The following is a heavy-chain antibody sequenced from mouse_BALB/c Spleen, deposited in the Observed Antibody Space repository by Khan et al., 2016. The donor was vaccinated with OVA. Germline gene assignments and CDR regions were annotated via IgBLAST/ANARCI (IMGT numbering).Heavy chain of an antibody. CDR2: ISTYYGDA. CDR3: AISFITTASLDAVDY. V-gene: IGHV1S137*01. CDR1: GYTFTDYT. D-gene: IGHD1-1*01. J-gene: IGHJ4*01. Sequence: QVQLKESGAELVRPGVSVKISCKGSGYTFTDYTIHWVKQSHAKSLEWIGIISTYYGDAKYNQRFKDKATMTVDTSSNTAYMELARLTSDDSTIYYCAISFITTASLDAVDYWGQGTSVTVAS.